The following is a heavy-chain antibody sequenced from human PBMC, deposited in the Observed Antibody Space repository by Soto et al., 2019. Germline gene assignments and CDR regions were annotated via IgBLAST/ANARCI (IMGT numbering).Heavy chain of an antibody. Sequence: EVQLLASGGDLVRPGGSLRLSCAGSGFMFSNYPMSWVRQAPGKGPEWVAAIKAAGGDTYYADSVKGRFTISRDNFNDMLFLQITRLTVEDTAMYYCKRDVVASSPPGADYWGQGTLVTVSS. D-gene: IGHD5-12*01. CDR1: GFMFSNYP. V-gene: IGHV3-23*01. CDR3: KRDVVASSPPGADY. J-gene: IGHJ4*02. CDR2: IKAAGGDT.